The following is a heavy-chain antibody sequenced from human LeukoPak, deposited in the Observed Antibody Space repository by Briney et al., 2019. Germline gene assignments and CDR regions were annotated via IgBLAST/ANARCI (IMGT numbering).Heavy chain of an antibody. D-gene: IGHD6-13*01. J-gene: IGHJ4*02. CDR1: GFTFSSYS. V-gene: IGHV3-21*04. Sequence: GGALRLSCAASGFTFSSYSMNWVRQAPGKGLEWVSSISSSSSYIYYADSVKGRFTISRDNSRNTLYLQVNSLRAEDTAIYYCAKDKLISYSSPPYYFDYWGQGSLVTVSS. CDR3: AKDKLISYSSPPYYFDY. CDR2: ISSSSSYI.